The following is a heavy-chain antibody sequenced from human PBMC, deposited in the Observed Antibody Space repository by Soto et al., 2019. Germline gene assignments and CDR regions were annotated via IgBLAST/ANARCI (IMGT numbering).Heavy chain of an antibody. CDR1: GFTFKNYD. V-gene: IGHV3-23*01. Sequence: EVELLESGGGLVQPGGSLRLSCVASGFTFKNYDMRWIRQAPGKGLEWVSGISGSGGVTYYADSVKGRFTISRDNSKNTLYLQMNRLSAEDTAIYYCAKNRQFRSYYESAGHYDNWGQGTLVTVSS. CDR3: AKNRQFRSYYESAGHYDN. CDR2: ISGSGGVT. D-gene: IGHD3-10*01. J-gene: IGHJ4*02.